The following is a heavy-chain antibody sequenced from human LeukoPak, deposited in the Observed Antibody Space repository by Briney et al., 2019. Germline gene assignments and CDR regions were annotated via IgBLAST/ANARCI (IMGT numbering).Heavy chain of an antibody. CDR2: INHSGST. V-gene: IGHV4-34*01. Sequence: SETLSLTCAVYGGSFSGYYWSWIRQPPGKGLEWIGEINHSGSTNYNAPLKSRVTISVDTSKNQFSLKLSSVTAADTAVYYCARGHIAVAGIAYYFDYWGQGTRVTVSS. CDR1: GGSFSGYY. D-gene: IGHD6-19*01. J-gene: IGHJ4*02. CDR3: ARGHIAVAGIAYYFDY.